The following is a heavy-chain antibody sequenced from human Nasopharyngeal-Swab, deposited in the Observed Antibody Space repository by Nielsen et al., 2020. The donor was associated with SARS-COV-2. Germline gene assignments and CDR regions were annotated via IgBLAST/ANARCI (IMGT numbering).Heavy chain of an antibody. J-gene: IGHJ4*02. CDR2: ISGSGGST. Sequence: GESLKTSCAASGFTFSSYAMSWVRQAPGKGLEWVSAISGSGGSTYYADSVKGRFTISRDNSKNTLYLQMNSLRAEDTAVYYCAKTRWELLPRDFDYWGQGTLVTVSS. V-gene: IGHV3-23*01. CDR3: AKTRWELLPRDFDY. D-gene: IGHD1-26*01. CDR1: GFTFSSYA.